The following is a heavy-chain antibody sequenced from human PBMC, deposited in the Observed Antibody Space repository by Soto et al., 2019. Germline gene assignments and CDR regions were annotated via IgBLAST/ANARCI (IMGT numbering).Heavy chain of an antibody. CDR3: ARDLRYSSGDNWFDP. V-gene: IGHV4-30-2*01. CDR1: GGSISSYY. J-gene: IGHJ5*02. Sequence: SETLSLTCAVSGGSISSYYWSWIRQPPGKGLEWIGYIYHSGSTYYNPSLKSRVTISVDRSKNQFSLKLSSVTAADTAVYYCARDLRYSSGDNWFDPWGQGTLVTVSS. CDR2: IYHSGST. D-gene: IGHD6-19*01.